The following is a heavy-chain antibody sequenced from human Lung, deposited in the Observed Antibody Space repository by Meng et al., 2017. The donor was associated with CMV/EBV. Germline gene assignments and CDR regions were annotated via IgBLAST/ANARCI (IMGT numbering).Heavy chain of an antibody. CDR1: DYSISSGFY. Sequence: GSLRLSCTVSDYSISSGFYWGCVRQPPGKGLEWIGSIHHTGSSYYNPSLKSRVTLSVDTSKNQFSLKVTSVTAADTAVYYCARGIFGVVDDWGQGTLVTVSS. V-gene: IGHV4-38-2*02. CDR3: ARGIFGVVDD. J-gene: IGHJ4*02. CDR2: IHHTGSS. D-gene: IGHD3-3*01.